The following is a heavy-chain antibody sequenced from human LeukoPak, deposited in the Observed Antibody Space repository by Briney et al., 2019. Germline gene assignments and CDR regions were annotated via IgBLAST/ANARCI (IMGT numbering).Heavy chain of an antibody. J-gene: IGHJ1*01. Sequence: PGGSLRLSCAASGFTFRSFSMNSVRQAPGKGLEWVSSISSSSSYIYYADSVKGRSTISRDNAKNSLYLQMNRLRAEDTAVYYCARVSGVAPADYFQHGGQGSLVTVSS. D-gene: IGHD3-3*01. CDR1: GFTFRSFS. CDR2: ISSSSSYI. CDR3: ARVSGVAPADYFQH. V-gene: IGHV3-21*01.